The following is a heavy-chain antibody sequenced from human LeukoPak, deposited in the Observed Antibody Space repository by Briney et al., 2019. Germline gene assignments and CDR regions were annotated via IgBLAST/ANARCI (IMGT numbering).Heavy chain of an antibody. J-gene: IGHJ4*02. Sequence: GGSLRLSCTASGFTFSNHAMSWVRQAPGKGLEWVSGISGGGGTTYYADSVKGRFTISRDNSKNTLYLQMHSLRAEDTAVYYCAKDRVYYFDSSGYSCDYWGQGSLVTVSS. CDR3: AKDRVYYFDSSGYSCDY. D-gene: IGHD3-22*01. V-gene: IGHV3-23*01. CDR2: ISGGGGTT. CDR1: GFTFSNHA.